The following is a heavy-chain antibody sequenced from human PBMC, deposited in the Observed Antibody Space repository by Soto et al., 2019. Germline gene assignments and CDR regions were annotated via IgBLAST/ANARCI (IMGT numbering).Heavy chain of an antibody. V-gene: IGHV3-7*01. D-gene: IGHD1-26*01. CDR1: GFTFSDYW. CDR3: ATSAAAPGND. Sequence: GGSLRLSCAASGFTFSDYWMSWVRQAPGKGLEWLANIREDGGDKYFVDSVKGRFTISRDDAKNSLYLQMNSLRVEDTAVYSCATSAAAPGNDLGQGTLVTVSS. J-gene: IGHJ4*02. CDR2: IREDGGDK.